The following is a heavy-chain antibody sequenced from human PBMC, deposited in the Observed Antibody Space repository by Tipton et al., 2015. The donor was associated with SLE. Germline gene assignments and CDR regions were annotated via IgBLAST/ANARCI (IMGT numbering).Heavy chain of an antibody. CDR2: IYYGGST. CDR3: ARHYRNEWLFYGMDV. J-gene: IGHJ6*02. CDR1: GGSISNRSYS. D-gene: IGHD3-3*01. Sequence: TLSLTCTISGGSISNRSYSWGWIRQPPGKGLEWIGTIYYGGSTYYNPSLKSRVTISVDTSKNQFSLKLSSVTAADTAVYYCARHYRNEWLFYGMDVWGQGTTVTVSS. V-gene: IGHV4-39*01.